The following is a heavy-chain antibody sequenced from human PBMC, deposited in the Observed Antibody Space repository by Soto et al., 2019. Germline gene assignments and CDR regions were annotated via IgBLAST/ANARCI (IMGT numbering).Heavy chain of an antibody. V-gene: IGHV2-70*04. J-gene: IGHJ6*02. CDR3: ARPPTYYDILTGYYSEYYGMDV. D-gene: IGHD3-9*01. Sequence: GSGPTLVNPTQTLTLTCTFSGFSLSTSGMRVSWIRQPPGKALEWLARIDWDDDKFYSTSLKTRLTISKDTSKNQVVLTMTNMDPVDTATYYCARPPTYYDILTGYYSEYYGMDVWGQGTTVTVSS. CDR2: IDWDDDK. CDR1: GFSLSTSGMR.